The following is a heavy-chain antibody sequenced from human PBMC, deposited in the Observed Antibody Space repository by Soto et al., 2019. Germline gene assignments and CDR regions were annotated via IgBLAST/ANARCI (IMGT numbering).Heavy chain of an antibody. CDR1: GGSINSYY. CDR3: AREQVVAKGSYYFGLDV. CDR2: IYYSGSS. J-gene: IGHJ6*02. V-gene: IGHV4-59*01. D-gene: IGHD2-15*01. Sequence: SETLSLTCTVSGGSINSYYWSWLRQPPGKGLEWIGYIYYSGSSFYNPALKSRVAMSVDPSKDQFSLKLYSVTAADTAVYYCAREQVVAKGSYYFGLDVWGQGTTVTVSS.